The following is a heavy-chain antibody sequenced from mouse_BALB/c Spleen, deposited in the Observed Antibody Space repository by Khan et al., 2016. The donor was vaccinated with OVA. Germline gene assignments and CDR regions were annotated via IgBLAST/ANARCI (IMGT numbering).Heavy chain of an antibody. J-gene: IGHJ3*01. CDR3: VRPTDGKVFAY. D-gene: IGHD2-1*01. CDR1: GLDFSGYW. CDR2: INPDSSTI. Sequence: EVKLLESGGGLVQPGGSLKLSCAASGLDFSGYWMSWVRQAPGKGLEWIGEINPDSSTINYTPSLEDKFIISRDNAKNTLYLQMNKVRSEDTALYYCVRPTDGKVFAYWGQGTLVTVSA. V-gene: IGHV4-1*02.